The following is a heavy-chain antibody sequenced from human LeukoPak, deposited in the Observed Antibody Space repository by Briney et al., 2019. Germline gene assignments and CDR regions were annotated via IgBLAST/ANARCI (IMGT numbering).Heavy chain of an antibody. Sequence: GGSLRLSCAASGFTLSSYAMSWVRQAPGKGLEWVSGFSASGGSTYYAESVKGRFTIFRDNSKNTLYLQMNSLRADDTAVYYCAKDADDLLHLFDYWGQGTLVTVSS. CDR3: AKDADDLLHLFDY. D-gene: IGHD1-26*01. CDR1: GFTLSSYA. V-gene: IGHV3-23*01. J-gene: IGHJ4*02. CDR2: FSASGGST.